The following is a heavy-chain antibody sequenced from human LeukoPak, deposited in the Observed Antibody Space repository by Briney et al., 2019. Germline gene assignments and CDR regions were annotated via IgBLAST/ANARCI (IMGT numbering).Heavy chain of an antibody. J-gene: IGHJ6*02. CDR1: GYTFTGYY. D-gene: IGHD1-26*01. CDR2: INPNSGGT. V-gene: IGHV1-2*06. CDR3: ARVGYYYYYGMDV. Sequence: ASVKVSCKASGYTFTGYYMHWVRQAPGQGLEWMGRINPNSGGTNYAQKFQGRVTMTRDTSISTAYMELSRLRSDDTAVYYCARVGYYYYYGMDVWGQGTTVTVSS.